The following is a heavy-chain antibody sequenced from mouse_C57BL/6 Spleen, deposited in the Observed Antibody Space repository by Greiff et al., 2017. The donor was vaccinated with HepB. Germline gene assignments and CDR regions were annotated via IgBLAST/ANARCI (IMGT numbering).Heavy chain of an antibody. J-gene: IGHJ4*01. CDR2: INPNNGGT. D-gene: IGHD1-1*01. CDR3: ARRRGSSNYAMDY. Sequence: EVQLQQSGPELVKPGASVKMSCKASGYTFTDYNMHWVKQSHGKSLEWIGYINPNNGGTSYNQKFKGKVTLTVNKSSSTAYMELRSLTSEDSAVYYCARRRGSSNYAMDYWGQGTSVTVSS. V-gene: IGHV1-22*01. CDR1: GYTFTDYN.